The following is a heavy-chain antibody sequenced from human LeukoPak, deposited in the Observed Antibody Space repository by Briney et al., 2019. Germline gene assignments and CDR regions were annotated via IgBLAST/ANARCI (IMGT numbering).Heavy chain of an antibody. V-gene: IGHV3-30*18. D-gene: IGHD1-26*01. CDR3: AKVRWEPEGSFDY. CDR2: ISDDGSDE. Sequence: PGGPLRLPYAASGFTFSNYSMNWIQQAPGKGPEWVALISDDGSDEHYADSVKGRFTISRDNSKNTLYLQMNSLRPEDTAVHYCAKVRWEPEGSFDYWSQGTLVTVSS. J-gene: IGHJ4*02. CDR1: GFTFSNYS.